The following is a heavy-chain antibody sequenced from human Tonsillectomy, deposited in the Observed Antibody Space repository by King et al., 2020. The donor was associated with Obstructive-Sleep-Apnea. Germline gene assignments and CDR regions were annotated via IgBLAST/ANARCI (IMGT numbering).Heavy chain of an antibody. Sequence: VQLVECGGGLVRPGGSLRLSCAASGFTFSDYYMTWIRQAPGKGLEWVSYIRSSGSARYYADYVKGRFTISRDNAKNSLYVQMNSRRAEDTAVYYCARTSAAAGSNDYWGQGTLVTVSS. CDR3: ARTSAAAGSNDY. CDR1: GFTFSDYY. CDR2: IRSSGSAR. V-gene: IGHV3-11*01. J-gene: IGHJ4*02. D-gene: IGHD6-13*01.